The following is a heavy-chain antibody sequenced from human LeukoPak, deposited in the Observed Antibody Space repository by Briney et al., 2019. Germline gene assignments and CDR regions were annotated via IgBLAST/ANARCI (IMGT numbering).Heavy chain of an antibody. V-gene: IGHV4-31*03. CDR2: IYYSGST. D-gene: IGHD2-15*01. CDR3: TKNGLQTTLVAATGLRLFYYYCMDV. Sequence: SPQTPCLPCTVSGGSISSGGYYWSWIRQHPGKGLEWIGYIYYSGSTYYNPSLKSRVTISVDTLKDQFSMKLSSVTAADTAVYYCTKNGLQTTLVAATGLRLFYYYCMDVWGQGTPVTVSS. CDR1: GGSISSGGYY. J-gene: IGHJ6*02.